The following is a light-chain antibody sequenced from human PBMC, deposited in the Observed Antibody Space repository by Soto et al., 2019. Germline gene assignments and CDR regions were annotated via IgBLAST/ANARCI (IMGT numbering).Light chain of an antibody. Sequence: QSALTRPASVSGSPGQSITISCTGTSSDIGSYDYVSWYQQHPGKAPKLMIYDVSGRPSGVSNRFSGSKSGNTASLTISGLQAEDEADYYCSSFTSRTTRVFGTGTKLTVL. CDR1: SSDIGSYDY. CDR2: DVS. V-gene: IGLV2-14*03. CDR3: SSFTSRTTRV. J-gene: IGLJ1*01.